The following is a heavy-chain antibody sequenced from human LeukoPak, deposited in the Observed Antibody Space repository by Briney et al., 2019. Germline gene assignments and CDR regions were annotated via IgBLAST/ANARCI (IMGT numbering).Heavy chain of an antibody. Sequence: GESLKISCKGSGFSFTSYWIGWVRQMPGKGLKWMGIIYPGDSDARYSPSFQGQVTISADKSISTAYLQWSSLKASDTAMYYCARRRDLYSGSYYPFDYWGQGTLVTVSS. CDR1: GFSFTSYW. D-gene: IGHD1-26*01. CDR3: ARRRDLYSGSYYPFDY. V-gene: IGHV5-51*01. J-gene: IGHJ4*02. CDR2: IYPGDSDA.